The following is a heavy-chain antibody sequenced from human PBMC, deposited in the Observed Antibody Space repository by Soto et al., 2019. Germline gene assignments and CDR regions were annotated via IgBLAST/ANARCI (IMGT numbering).Heavy chain of an antibody. CDR3: VRAQYDYWTGYQQYFDS. V-gene: IGHV3-7*03. CDR2: ISRDGSEK. J-gene: IGHJ4*02. D-gene: IGHD3-3*01. Sequence: GGSLRLSCEASGFIFSDYWMNWVRRAPGRGPEWVASISRDGSEKYYVGSVKGRFTISRDNAKNSLYLQMNSLRGEDTATYYCVRAQYDYWTGYQQYFDSWGQGTPVTVPQ. CDR1: GFIFSDYW.